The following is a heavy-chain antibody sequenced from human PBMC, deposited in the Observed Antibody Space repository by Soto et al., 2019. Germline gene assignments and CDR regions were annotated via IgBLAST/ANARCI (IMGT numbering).Heavy chain of an antibody. CDR3: TRDASRDSSARGWFDP. V-gene: IGHV3-21*01. J-gene: IGHJ5*02. CDR1: GFTFRSFT. D-gene: IGHD6-13*01. CDR2: ISSNSVYI. Sequence: GGSLRLSCAASGFTFRSFTMNWVRQAPGKGLEWVSTISSNSVYIYYTDALRGRFTISRDNAKNSLHLQMNSLRAEDTAVYYCTRDASRDSSARGWFDPWGPGTLVTVSS.